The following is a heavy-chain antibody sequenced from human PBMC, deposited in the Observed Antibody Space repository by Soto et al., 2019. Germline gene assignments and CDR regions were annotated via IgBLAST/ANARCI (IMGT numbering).Heavy chain of an antibody. V-gene: IGHV1-46*01. Sequence: ASVKVSCKASGYTFTSYGISWVRQAPGQGLEWMGIINPSGGSTSYAQKFQGRVTMTRDTSTSTVYMELSSVTAADTAVYYCARWSTDLTPFGVYYGMDVWGQGTTVTVSS. CDR3: ARWSTDLTPFGVYYGMDV. J-gene: IGHJ6*02. D-gene: IGHD3-10*01. CDR2: INPSGGST. CDR1: GYTFTSYG.